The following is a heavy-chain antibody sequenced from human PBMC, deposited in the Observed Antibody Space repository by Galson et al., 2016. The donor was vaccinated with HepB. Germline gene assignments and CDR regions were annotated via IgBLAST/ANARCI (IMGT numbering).Heavy chain of an antibody. V-gene: IGHV3-7*03. CDR3: AKWSTVTPVALDY. CDR2: INRDGSKK. J-gene: IGHJ4*02. D-gene: IGHD4-17*01. CDR1: GFSFSSYW. Sequence: SLRLSCAASGFSFSSYWMNWVRQAPGKGLEWVANINRDGSKKYSVDSVKGRFTISRDNAKNSLYLQMNSLRVEDTAIYYCAKWSTVTPVALDYWGQGTLVAVSS.